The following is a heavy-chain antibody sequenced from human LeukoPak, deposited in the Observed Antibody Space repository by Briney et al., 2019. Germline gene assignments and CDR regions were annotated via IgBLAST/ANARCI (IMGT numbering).Heavy chain of an antibody. Sequence: GGSLRLSCAASGFIFSSYWMHWVRQAPGKGLVRVSRIKSDGSSTSYADSVKGRFTISRDNAKNTLYLQMNSLRAEDTAVYYCARRGAATDSFDIWGQGTMVTVSS. J-gene: IGHJ3*02. CDR3: ARRGAATDSFDI. CDR1: GFIFSSYW. D-gene: IGHD1-26*01. CDR2: IKSDGSST. V-gene: IGHV3-74*01.